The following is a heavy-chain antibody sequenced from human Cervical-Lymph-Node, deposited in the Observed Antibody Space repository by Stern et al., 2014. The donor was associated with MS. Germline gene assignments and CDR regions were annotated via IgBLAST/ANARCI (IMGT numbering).Heavy chain of an antibody. D-gene: IGHD2-2*01. CDR1: GFPFRSYT. V-gene: IGHV3-21*01. Sequence: EVQLVESGGGLVKPGGSRRLSCAVSGFPFRSYTMTWVRPAPGKGLEWVSSISTTSTNIDYAASVEGRFTISRDNARNSLFLLMNSLRADDTAVYYCATLPLHTSLDYWGQGVLVTVSS. J-gene: IGHJ4*02. CDR3: ATLPLHTSLDY. CDR2: ISTTSTNI.